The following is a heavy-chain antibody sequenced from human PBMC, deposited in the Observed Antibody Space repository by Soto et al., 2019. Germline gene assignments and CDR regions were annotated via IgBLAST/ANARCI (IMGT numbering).Heavy chain of an antibody. D-gene: IGHD2-21*02. Sequence: ASVKVSCKTSGYTFSSYYISWVRQAPGQGLEWMGYINPYNGNTNYAQKLQGRVTMTTDTSTSTAYMDLRSLRSDDTAVYYCDIVVATTTPGFDYWGQGTLVTVSS. J-gene: IGHJ4*02. CDR2: INPYNGNT. CDR1: GYTFSSYY. V-gene: IGHV1-18*01. CDR3: DIVVATTTPGFDY.